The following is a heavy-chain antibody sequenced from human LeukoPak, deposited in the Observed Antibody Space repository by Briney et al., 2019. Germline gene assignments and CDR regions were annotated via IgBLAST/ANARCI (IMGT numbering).Heavy chain of an antibody. V-gene: IGHV3-30*18. J-gene: IGHJ1*01. CDR3: AKDETNCGGDCYPEYFQH. D-gene: IGHD2-21*01. Sequence: GGSLRLSCAASGFTFSSYGMHWVRQAPGKGLEWVALISYDGTNKFYADSVKGRFTISRDNSQNTLYLQMNSLRAEDTAVYYCAKDETNCGGDCYPEYFQHWGQGTLVTVSS. CDR2: ISYDGTNK. CDR1: GFTFSSYG.